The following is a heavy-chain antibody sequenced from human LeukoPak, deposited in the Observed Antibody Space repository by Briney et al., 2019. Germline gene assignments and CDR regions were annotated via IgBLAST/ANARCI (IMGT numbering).Heavy chain of an antibody. CDR2: ISWNSGSV. J-gene: IGHJ4*02. CDR1: GFTFDDYA. V-gene: IGHV3-9*01. CDR3: AKASIDYGGNLYYLAY. D-gene: IGHD4-23*01. Sequence: PGRSLRLSCAASGFTFDDYAIHWVRQAPGKGLEWVSGISWNSGSVGYADSVKGRFTISRDNAKNSLYLQMNSLRAEDTALYYCAKASIDYGGNLYYLAYGAQEPRVPVPS.